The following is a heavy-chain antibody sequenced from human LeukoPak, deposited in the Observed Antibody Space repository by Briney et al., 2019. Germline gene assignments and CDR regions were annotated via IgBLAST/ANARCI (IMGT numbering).Heavy chain of an antibody. D-gene: IGHD3-10*01. CDR3: ARDNYGSGSYLDY. CDR1: GFTFYDYT. CDR2: ISGDGGST. V-gene: IGHV3-43*02. J-gene: IGHJ4*02. Sequence: GGSLRLSCAASGFTFYDYTMYWVRQAPGKGLEWVSLISGDGGSTYYADFVKGRFTISRDKSKNSLYLQMKTLRPDDTALYYCARDNYGSGSYLDYWGQGTLVTVSS.